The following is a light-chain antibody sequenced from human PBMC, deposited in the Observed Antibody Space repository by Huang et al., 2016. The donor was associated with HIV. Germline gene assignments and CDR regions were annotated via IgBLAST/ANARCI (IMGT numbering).Light chain of an antibody. V-gene: IGKV3-15*01. CDR2: GAS. J-gene: IGKJ4*01. Sequence: EIVMTQSPATVSVSPGGRSTLFCRASQSVGRNLAWYQQKPGQAPRLLILGASTRAAGIPAMFSGSGSGTEFALTISSLQSEDFAVYYCQQYNNWPLTFAGGTKVEIK. CDR1: QSVGRN. CDR3: QQYNNWPLT.